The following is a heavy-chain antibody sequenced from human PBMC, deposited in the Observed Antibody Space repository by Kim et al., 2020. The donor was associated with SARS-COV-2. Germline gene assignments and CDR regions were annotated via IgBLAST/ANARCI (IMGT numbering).Heavy chain of an antibody. CDR3: AKDSAPDSGYSYGSRYYYGMDV. Sequence: GGSLRLSCAASGFTFSSYGMHWVRQAPGKGLEWVAVISYDGSNKYYADSVKGRFTISRDNSKNTLYLQMNSLRAEDTAVYYCAKDSAPDSGYSYGSRYYYGMDVWGQGTTVTVSS. CDR2: ISYDGSNK. V-gene: IGHV3-30*18. D-gene: IGHD5-18*01. CDR1: GFTFSSYG. J-gene: IGHJ6*02.